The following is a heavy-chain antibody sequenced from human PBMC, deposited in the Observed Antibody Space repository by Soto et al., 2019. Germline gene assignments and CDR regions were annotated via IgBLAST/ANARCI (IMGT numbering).Heavy chain of an antibody. J-gene: IGHJ4*02. V-gene: IGHV4-34*01. Sequence: YDALSLTSAVYGGSLTGSYWGWIRQPPGKGLEWIGEINHSGSTNYNPSLKSRVTISVDTSKNQFSLKLSSVTAADTAVYYCASVQLRSGTFDYWGQGTLVT. CDR1: GGSLTGSY. D-gene: IGHD5-18*01. CDR3: ASVQLRSGTFDY. CDR2: INHSGST.